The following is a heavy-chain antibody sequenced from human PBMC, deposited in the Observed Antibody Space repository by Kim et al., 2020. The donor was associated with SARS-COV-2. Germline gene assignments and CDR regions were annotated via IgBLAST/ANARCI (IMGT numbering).Heavy chain of an antibody. CDR2: IYYSGST. J-gene: IGHJ4*01. D-gene: IGHD6-13*01. V-gene: IGHV4-31*03. CDR1: GGSINSCCSY. Sequence: SETLSLTCTVSGGSINSCCSYWSWLRQYPGKGLVGLGYIYYSGSTYYTPYRKVRVTISVDTYKIPLSLKLRSVTAADTALYDRGRGGGSSWQVEDYFDF. CDR3: GRGGGSSWQVEDYFDF.